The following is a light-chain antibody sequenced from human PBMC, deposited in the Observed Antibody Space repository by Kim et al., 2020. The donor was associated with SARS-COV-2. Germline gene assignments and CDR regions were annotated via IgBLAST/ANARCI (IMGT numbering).Light chain of an antibody. CDR3: QEYNNWST. V-gene: IGKV1-5*03. Sequence: DIQMTQSPSTLSASVGDSVTITCRASQSISTWLAWYQQKPGKAPKLLIYKASSLESGVPSRFSGSGSGTEFTLTISSLQPDDFATYYCQEYNNWSTFGQGTKLEI. CDR2: KAS. J-gene: IGKJ2*01. CDR1: QSISTW.